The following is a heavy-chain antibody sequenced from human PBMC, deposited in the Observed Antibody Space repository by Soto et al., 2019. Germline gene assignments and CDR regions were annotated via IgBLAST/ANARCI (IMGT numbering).Heavy chain of an antibody. CDR2: ISGSGGST. CDR1: GFTFSSYA. D-gene: IGHD6-19*01. J-gene: IGHJ4*02. Sequence: EVQLLESGGGLVQPGGSLRLSCAASGFTFSSYAMNWVRQAPGTGLEWVSVISGSGGSTYYADSVKGRFTISRDNYKNTLYLQMNSLRAEATAVYYCARRSSGWYFDYWGQGTLVTVSS. CDR3: ARRSSGWYFDY. V-gene: IGHV3-23*01.